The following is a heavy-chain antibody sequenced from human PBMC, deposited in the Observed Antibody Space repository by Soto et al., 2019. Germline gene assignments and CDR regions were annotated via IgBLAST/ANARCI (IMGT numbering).Heavy chain of an antibody. CDR1: GFTFSTYA. J-gene: IGHJ4*02. CDR3: AREWISSTSPVAFDS. V-gene: IGHV3-30-3*01. CDR2: MSNDGSNT. Sequence: QVHLVESGGGVVQPGRSLRLSCAASGFTFSTYAMHWVRQAPGKGLEWVAFMSNDGSNTYYADSVKGRFTISRDNSKNTLYLQMNSLRPADTAVYYCAREWISSTSPVAFDSWGQGTLVTVSS. D-gene: IGHD5-12*01.